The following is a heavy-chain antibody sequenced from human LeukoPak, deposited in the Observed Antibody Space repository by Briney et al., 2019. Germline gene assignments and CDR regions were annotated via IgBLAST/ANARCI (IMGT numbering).Heavy chain of an antibody. D-gene: IGHD2-2*01. CDR1: GYTFTSYY. Sequence: ASVKVSCKASGYTFTSYYMHWVRQAPGQGLEWMGIINPSGVSTSYAQKFQGRVTMTRDMSTSTVHMELSSLRSEDTAVYYCARGGRNIVVVPAAINPLDYWGQGTLVTVSS. CDR2: INPSGVST. CDR3: ARGGRNIVVVPAAINPLDY. J-gene: IGHJ4*02. V-gene: IGHV1-46*01.